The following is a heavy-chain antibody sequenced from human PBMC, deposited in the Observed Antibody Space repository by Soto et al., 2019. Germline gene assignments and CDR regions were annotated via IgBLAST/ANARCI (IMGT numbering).Heavy chain of an antibody. CDR2: IIPIFGTA. CDR1: GGTFSSYA. Sequence: ASVKVSCKASGGTFSSYAISWVRQAPGQGLEWMGGIIPIFGTANYAQKFQGRVTITADESTSTAYMELSSLRSEDTAVYYCARGSLELRSDYYYYGMDVWGQGTTVTVSS. J-gene: IGHJ6*02. CDR3: ARGSLELRSDYYYYGMDV. D-gene: IGHD1-7*01. V-gene: IGHV1-69*13.